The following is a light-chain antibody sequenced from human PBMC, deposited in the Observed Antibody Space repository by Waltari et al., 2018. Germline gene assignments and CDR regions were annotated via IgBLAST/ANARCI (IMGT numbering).Light chain of an antibody. J-gene: IGLJ2*01. CDR3: CSYARGINYCLV. CDR2: EVN. CDR1: SSDIGSYNL. V-gene: IGLV2-23*02. Sequence: QSALTQPASVSGSPGQSITISCTGTSSDIGSYNLVSWYQQHPGKAPQLIIYEVNKRASGVSNRVSGSKSGNTASLTISELQAEDEADDHCCSYARGINYCLVFGGGTKLSVL.